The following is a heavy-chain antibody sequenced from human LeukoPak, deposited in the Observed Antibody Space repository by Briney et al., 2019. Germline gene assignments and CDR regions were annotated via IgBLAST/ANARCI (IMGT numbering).Heavy chain of an antibody. D-gene: IGHD5-18*01. J-gene: IGHJ4*02. CDR1: GFTFSSYS. V-gene: IGHV3-48*04. CDR3: AKLAPREDKAMEIFDY. Sequence: PGGSLRLSCAASGFTFSSYSMNWVRQAPGKGLEWVSYISSSSSTIYYADSVKGRFTISRGNAKNSLYLQMNSLRAEDTAVYYCAKLAPREDKAMEIFDYWGQGTLVTVSS. CDR2: ISSSSSTI.